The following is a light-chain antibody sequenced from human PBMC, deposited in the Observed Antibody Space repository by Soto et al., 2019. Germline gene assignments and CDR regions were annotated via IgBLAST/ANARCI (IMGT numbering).Light chain of an antibody. J-gene: IGKJ2*01. CDR2: GAS. V-gene: IGKV3-20*01. CDR1: QSVNNRD. Sequence: EVVLTQSPGTLSLSPGERATLSCRASQSVNNRDLAWYQQKAGQAPRLLIHGASNTATCIPGRFSGSASGADFTHTIRSLEPEDFAVYYCQQYVTSPPTYTFGQGTKLEIK. CDR3: QQYVTSPPTYT.